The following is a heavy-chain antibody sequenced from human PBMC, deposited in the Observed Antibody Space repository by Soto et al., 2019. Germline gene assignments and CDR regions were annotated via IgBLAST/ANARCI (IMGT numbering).Heavy chain of an antibody. D-gene: IGHD2-15*01. CDR1: GFSFNTYA. V-gene: IGHV3-23*01. J-gene: IGHJ6*02. Sequence: EVQLLESGGGLVQPGGSLRLSCAASGFSFNTYAMSWVRQARGKGPEWVSTVSASGGSTYSADSVKGRFTISRDNSKNTVHLKMNSLRDEDTAVYYCAKTMGDCSGGSCYGAYSMDVWGQGITVTVSS. CDR2: VSASGGST. CDR3: AKTMGDCSGGSCYGAYSMDV.